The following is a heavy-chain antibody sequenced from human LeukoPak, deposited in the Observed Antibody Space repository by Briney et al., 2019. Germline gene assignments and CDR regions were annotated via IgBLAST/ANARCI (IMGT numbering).Heavy chain of an antibody. CDR2: INPNSGGT. Sequence: ASVKVSCKASGYTFTGYYMHWVRQAPGQGLEWMGWINPNSGGTNYAQKFQGRVTMTRDTSISTAYMELSRLRSDDTAVYYCARVVEYCSSTSCFDYWGQGTLVTVSS. D-gene: IGHD2-2*01. J-gene: IGHJ4*02. V-gene: IGHV1-2*02. CDR1: GYTFTGYY. CDR3: ARVVEYCSSTSCFDY.